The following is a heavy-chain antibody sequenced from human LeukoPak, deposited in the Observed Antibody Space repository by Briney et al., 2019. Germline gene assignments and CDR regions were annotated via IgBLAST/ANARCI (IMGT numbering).Heavy chain of an antibody. D-gene: IGHD5-12*01. CDR1: GFTFSNYW. V-gene: IGHV3-7*01. Sequence: GGSLRLSCAASGFTFSNYWMSWVRQAPGRGLEWVATTKEDGTEKYYVDSVKGRFTISRDNSKTSVYVQMNSLRAEDTAVYYCARNKLGTRATDYWGQGALVTVSS. CDR3: ARNKLGTRATDY. J-gene: IGHJ4*02. CDR2: TKEDGTEK.